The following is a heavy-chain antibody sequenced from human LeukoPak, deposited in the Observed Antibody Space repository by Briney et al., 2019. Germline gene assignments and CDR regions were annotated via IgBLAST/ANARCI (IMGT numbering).Heavy chain of an antibody. CDR2: IKQDGSEK. Sequence: GGSLRLSCAASGFIFSDYWMNWVRQAPGKGLEWVANIKQDGSEKYYVDSVKGRFTISRDNTKNSLYLQMDSLRAEDKAIYYCARDHSFDYWGQGTLVTVSS. CDR1: GFIFSDYW. V-gene: IGHV3-7*03. D-gene: IGHD1-26*01. J-gene: IGHJ4*02. CDR3: ARDHSFDY.